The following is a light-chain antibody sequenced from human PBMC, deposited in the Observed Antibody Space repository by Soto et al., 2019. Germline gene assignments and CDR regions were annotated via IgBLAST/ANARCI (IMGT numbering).Light chain of an antibody. Sequence: EIVLTQSPATLSLSPGERATLSCRASQSVSSYLVWYQQKPGQAPRLLIYDASNRPPGIPARFSGSGSGTDFTLTISSLEPEDFAVYYCQQRSDWPPLTFGGGTKVEIK. CDR1: QSVSSY. V-gene: IGKV3-11*01. CDR2: DAS. J-gene: IGKJ4*01. CDR3: QQRSDWPPLT.